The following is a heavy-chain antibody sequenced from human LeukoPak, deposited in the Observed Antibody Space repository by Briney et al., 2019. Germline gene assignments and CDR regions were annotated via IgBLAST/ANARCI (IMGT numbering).Heavy chain of an antibody. D-gene: IGHD3-10*01. CDR2: FYHSGST. J-gene: IGHJ1*01. V-gene: IGHV4-38-2*02. CDR3: ARDGTGYGVILNH. Sequence: PSETLSLTCTVSGYSISSGYYWGWIRQPPGKGLEWVGSFYHSGSTYYNPSLKSRVTISVDTSKNQFSLKLRSVTAADTAVYYCARDGTGYGVILNHWGQGTLVTVSS. CDR1: GYSISSGYY.